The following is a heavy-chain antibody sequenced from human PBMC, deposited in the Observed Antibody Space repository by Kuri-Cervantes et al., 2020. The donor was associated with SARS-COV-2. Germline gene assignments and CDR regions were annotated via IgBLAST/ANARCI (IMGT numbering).Heavy chain of an antibody. CDR3: ARDRYYGSGIFNS. Sequence: GGSLRLSCAASGFTFSNAWMSWVRQAPGKGLEWVGRIKSKTDGGTTDYAAPVKGRFTISRDNAENSLHLQMNSLRAEDTAVYYCARDRYYGSGIFNSWGQGTLVTVSS. CDR2: IKSKTDGGTT. CDR1: GFTFSNAW. D-gene: IGHD3-10*01. J-gene: IGHJ4*02. V-gene: IGHV3-15*01.